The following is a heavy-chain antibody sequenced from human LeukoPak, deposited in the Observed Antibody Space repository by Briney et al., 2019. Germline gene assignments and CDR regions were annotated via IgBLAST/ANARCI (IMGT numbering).Heavy chain of an antibody. Sequence: GGSLRLSCAASGFTFSDYYMSWIRQAPGKGLEWVSYISSSGSTIYYADSLKGRFTISRDNAKNSLYLQMNSLTAEDTAMYYCVRASHPGGWFDPWGQGTLVAVSP. D-gene: IGHD3-10*01. V-gene: IGHV3-11*04. CDR3: VRASHPGGWFDP. CDR2: ISSSGSTI. CDR1: GFTFSDYY. J-gene: IGHJ5*02.